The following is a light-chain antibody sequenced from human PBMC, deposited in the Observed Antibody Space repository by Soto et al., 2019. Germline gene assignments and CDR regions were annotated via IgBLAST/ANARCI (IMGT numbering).Light chain of an antibody. CDR3: AAWDDSLSGPLCLRNWDQGHV. CDR2: SNN. CDR1: SSNIGRDT. Sequence: QSVLTQPPSASGTPGQRVTISCSGSSSNIGRDTVNLYQHLPGTAPKLLIYSNNQRPSGVPDRFSDSKSDTSASLAISGLQSEDEADYSCAAWDDSLSGPLCLRNWDQGHVFGTGTKLTVL. V-gene: IGLV1-44*01. J-gene: IGLJ1*01.